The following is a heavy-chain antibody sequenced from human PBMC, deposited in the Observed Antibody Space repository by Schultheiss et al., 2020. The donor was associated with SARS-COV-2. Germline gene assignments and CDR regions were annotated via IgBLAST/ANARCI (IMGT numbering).Heavy chain of an antibody. D-gene: IGHD6-13*01. CDR1: GFTFSSYA. V-gene: IGHV3-23*01. CDR3: ARGTRAAAAGDWFDP. Sequence: GGSLRLSCAASGFTFSSYAMSWVRQAPGKGLEWVSAISGSGGSTYYADSVKGRFTISRDNSKNTLYLQMNSLRAEDTAVYYCARGTRAAAAGDWFDPWGQGTLVTVSS. CDR2: ISGSGGST. J-gene: IGHJ5*02.